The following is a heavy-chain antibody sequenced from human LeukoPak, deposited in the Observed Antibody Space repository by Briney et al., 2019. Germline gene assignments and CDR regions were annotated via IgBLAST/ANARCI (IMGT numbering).Heavy chain of an antibody. CDR3: ARHRRYYDSSGCFDY. CDR1: GGSISSYY. V-gene: IGHV4-4*09. CDR2: IYTSGST. Sequence: SETLSLTCTVSGGSISSYYWSWIRQPPGKGLEWIGYIYTSGSTNYNPSLKSRATIPVDTSKNQFSLKLSSVTAADTAVYYCARHRRYYDSSGCFDYWGQGTLVTVSS. D-gene: IGHD3-22*01. J-gene: IGHJ4*02.